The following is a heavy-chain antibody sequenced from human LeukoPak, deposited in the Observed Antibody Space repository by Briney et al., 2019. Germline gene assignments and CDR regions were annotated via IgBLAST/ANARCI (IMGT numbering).Heavy chain of an antibody. CDR2: INPSGGST. Sequence: ASVTVSCTASGYTFTSYYMHWVRQAPGQGLEWMGIINPSGGSTSYAQKFQGRVTMTRDTSTSTVYMELSSLRSEDTAVYYCASGGFLERTFDYWGQGTLVTVSS. CDR3: ASGGFLERTFDY. V-gene: IGHV1-46*01. D-gene: IGHD3-3*01. J-gene: IGHJ4*02. CDR1: GYTFTSYY.